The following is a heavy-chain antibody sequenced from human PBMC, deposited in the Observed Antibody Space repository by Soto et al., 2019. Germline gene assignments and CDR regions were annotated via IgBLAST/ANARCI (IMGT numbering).Heavy chain of an antibody. CDR2: IYYSGST. CDR3: ERLPPYYDFWSGYYTDYYYYGMDV. CDR1: GGSISSYY. V-gene: IGHV4-59*01. Sequence: PSETLSLTCTVSGGSISSYYWSWIRQPPGKGLEWIGYIYYSGSTNYNPSLKSRVTISVDTSKNQFSLKLSSVTAADTAVYYCERLPPYYDFWSGYYTDYYYYGMDVWGQGTPMTV. D-gene: IGHD3-3*01. J-gene: IGHJ6*02.